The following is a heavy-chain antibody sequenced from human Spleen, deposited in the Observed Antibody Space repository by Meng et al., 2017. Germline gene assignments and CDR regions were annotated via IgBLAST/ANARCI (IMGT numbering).Heavy chain of an antibody. J-gene: IGHJ4*02. CDR2: IYYGESA. Sequence: QLQLQESGPGLVKPSETLSLNCSFPGHSISSRSYYWGWIRQPPGKGLEWVGSIYYGESASYNPSPNSRVSISMDTSKNQFSLRLSSVTAADTAVYYCASLHRNMITFGGVIVNPSYFDYWGQGTLVTVSS. CDR1: GHSISSRSYY. CDR3: ASLHRNMITFGGVIVNPSYFDY. V-gene: IGHV4-39*01. D-gene: IGHD3-16*02.